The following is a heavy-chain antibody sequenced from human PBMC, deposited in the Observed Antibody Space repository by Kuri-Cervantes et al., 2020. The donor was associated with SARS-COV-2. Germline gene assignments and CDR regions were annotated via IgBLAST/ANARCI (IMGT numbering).Heavy chain of an antibody. Sequence: LSLTCAASGFTFSSYEMNWVRQAPGKGLEWVSYISSSGSTIYYADSVKGRFTISRDNAKNSLYLQMDSLRAEDTAVYYCAGDCSSGSCHFDYWGQGNLVHVVS. J-gene: IGHJ4*02. V-gene: IGHV3-48*03. CDR1: GFTFSSYE. CDR2: ISSSGSTI. D-gene: IGHD2-15*01. CDR3: AGDCSSGSCHFDY.